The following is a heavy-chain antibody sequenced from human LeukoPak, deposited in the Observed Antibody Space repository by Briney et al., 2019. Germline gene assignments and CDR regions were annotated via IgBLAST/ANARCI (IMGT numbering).Heavy chain of an antibody. V-gene: IGHV3-23*01. CDR2: ITGSGDNT. D-gene: IGHD3-10*01. CDR3: TQHSGTSGGYRFFY. Sequence: GGSLRLSCAASGFTVSSNYMSWVRQAPGKGLEWVSAITGSGDNTYYADSVKGRFTISRDNSKNTLYLQMNSLRAEDTAVYYCTQHSGTSGGYRFFYWGQGTLVTVSS. CDR1: GFTVSSNY. J-gene: IGHJ4*02.